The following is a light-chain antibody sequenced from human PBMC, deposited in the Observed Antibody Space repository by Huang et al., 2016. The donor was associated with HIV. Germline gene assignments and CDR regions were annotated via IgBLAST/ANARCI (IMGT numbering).Light chain of an antibody. CDR2: DAS. Sequence: EIVLTQSPATLSLSPGERATLSCSASQSVRSYLAWYQQTPSQAPRLLISDASNRATGIPARFSGSGSGTDFTLTISNLQSEDFAVYYCQQRSAWPLTFGGGTKVEI. J-gene: IGKJ4*01. CDR3: QQRSAWPLT. CDR1: QSVRSY. V-gene: IGKV3-11*01.